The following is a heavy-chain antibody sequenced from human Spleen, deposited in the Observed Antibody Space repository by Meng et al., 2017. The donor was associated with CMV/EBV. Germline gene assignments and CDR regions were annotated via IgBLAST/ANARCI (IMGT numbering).Heavy chain of an antibody. CDR2: ISPDGATT. CDR3: AKCITSCQTRAFDM. J-gene: IGHJ3*02. V-gene: IGHV3-23*01. CDR1: RFTFSAFG. D-gene: IGHD3-10*01. Sequence: GESLKISCAASRFTFSAFGMHWVRQAPGKGLEWVSAISPDGATTYYADSVKGRFTMSRDNSKNTLFLQMNSLRAEDTATYYCAKCITSCQTRAFDMWGQGTMVTVSS.